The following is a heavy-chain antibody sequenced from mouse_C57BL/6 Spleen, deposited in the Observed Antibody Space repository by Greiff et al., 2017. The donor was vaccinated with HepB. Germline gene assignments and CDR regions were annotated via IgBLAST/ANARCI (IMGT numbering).Heavy chain of an antibody. Sequence: VHLVESGAELVRPGSSVKLSCKASGYTFTSYWMHWVKQRPIQGLEWIGNIDPSDSETHYNQKFKDKATLTVDKSSSTAYMQLSSLTSEDSAVYYCARSGSGYYFDYWGQGTTLTVSS. D-gene: IGHD3-2*02. CDR2: IDPSDSET. CDR3: ARSGSGYYFDY. V-gene: IGHV1-52*01. CDR1: GYTFTSYW. J-gene: IGHJ2*01.